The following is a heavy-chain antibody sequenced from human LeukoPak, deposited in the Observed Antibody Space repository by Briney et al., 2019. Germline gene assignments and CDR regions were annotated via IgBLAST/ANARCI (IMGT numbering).Heavy chain of an antibody. Sequence: PSETLSLTCTVSGGSISSYYWSWIRQPPGKGLEWIGYMYYSGSTNYNPSLKSRVTISLDTPKNQFSLRLNSVTAADTAVYYCARDVAGYGPYDYWGQGTLVTVSS. CDR2: MYYSGST. D-gene: IGHD5-12*01. V-gene: IGHV4-59*01. J-gene: IGHJ4*02. CDR1: GGSISSYY. CDR3: ARDVAGYGPYDY.